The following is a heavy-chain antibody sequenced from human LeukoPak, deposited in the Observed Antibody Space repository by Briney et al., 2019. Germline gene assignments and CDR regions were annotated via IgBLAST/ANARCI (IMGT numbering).Heavy chain of an antibody. Sequence: SGPALVKPTQTLTLTCTFSGFSLTTSGMCVNWIRQPPGKALEWLARIGWDDDKYYSASLRTRLTISKDTSKNQVVLIVTNMDPVDTATYYCARMARSIVGRPEAFDIWGQGTMVTVSS. V-gene: IGHV2-70*11. D-gene: IGHD6-6*01. CDR2: IGWDDDK. J-gene: IGHJ3*02. CDR1: GFSLTTSGMC. CDR3: ARMARSIVGRPEAFDI.